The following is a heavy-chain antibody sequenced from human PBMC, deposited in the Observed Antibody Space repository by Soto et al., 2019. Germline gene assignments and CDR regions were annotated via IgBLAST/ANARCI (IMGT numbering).Heavy chain of an antibody. V-gene: IGHV3-48*03. CDR3: ARDQAAAGYYYYYYGMDV. CDR1: GFTFSSYE. D-gene: IGHD6-25*01. CDR2: ISSSGSTI. Sequence: SGGSLRLSCAASGFTFSSYEMNWVRQAPGKGLEWVSYISSSGSTIYYADSVKGRFTISRDNAKNSLYLQMNSLRAEDTAVYYCARDQAAAGYYYYYYGMDVWGQGTTVTVSS. J-gene: IGHJ6*02.